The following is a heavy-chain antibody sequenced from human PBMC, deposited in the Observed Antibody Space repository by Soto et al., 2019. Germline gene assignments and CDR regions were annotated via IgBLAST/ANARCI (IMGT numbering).Heavy chain of an antibody. CDR1: GYSIRSGYY. V-gene: IGHV3-21*01. J-gene: IGHJ4*02. D-gene: IGHD3-9*01. CDR3: ARAQTPYDDMLTGYYDGAYFDY. Sequence: PSGTLSLPCAVSGYSIRSGYYWGWLRQPPGKGLEWVSSNSSSSSYIYYADSVKGRFTISRDNAKNSLYLQMNSLRAGETAVYYCARAQTPYDDMLTGYYDGAYFDYWGQGTLATVS. CDR2: NSSSSSYI.